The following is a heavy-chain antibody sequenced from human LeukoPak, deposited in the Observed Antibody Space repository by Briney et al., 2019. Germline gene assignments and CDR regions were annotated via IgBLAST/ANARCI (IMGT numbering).Heavy chain of an antibody. J-gene: IGHJ3*02. CDR3: AKDYSRDGYYADTFHI. Sequence: GGSLRLSCEASGFTFSTHGMHWVRQAPGKGLEWVAVIWNDGSNKYYADSVKGRFTISRDNSKNTLYLQMNSLRVEDTAVYYCAKDYSRDGYYADTFHIWGQGTMVTVSS. CDR1: GFTFSTHG. D-gene: IGHD3-3*01. CDR2: IWNDGSNK. V-gene: IGHV3-33*06.